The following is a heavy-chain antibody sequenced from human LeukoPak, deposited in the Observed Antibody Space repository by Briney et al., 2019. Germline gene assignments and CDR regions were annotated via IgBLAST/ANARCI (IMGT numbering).Heavy chain of an antibody. D-gene: IGHD6-19*01. Sequence: GRSLRLSCAASGFTFRSYTMQWVRQAPGKGLGWVAVISYDGGDKYYADSVKGRFTISRDNSKNTLYLQMNSLRAEDTAVYYCARDGGIAVAGSKNDAFDIWGQGTMVTVSS. CDR1: GFTFRSYT. V-gene: IGHV3-30*04. CDR3: ARDGGIAVAGSKNDAFDI. CDR2: ISYDGGDK. J-gene: IGHJ3*02.